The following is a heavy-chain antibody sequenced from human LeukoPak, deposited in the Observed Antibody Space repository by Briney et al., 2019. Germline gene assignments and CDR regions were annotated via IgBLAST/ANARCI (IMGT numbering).Heavy chain of an antibody. J-gene: IGHJ3*02. D-gene: IGHD3-16*01. CDR3: ARDARGHHAFDI. CDR1: GFTFSSYS. Sequence: GGSLRLSCAASGFTFSSYSMNCVRQAPGKGLEWVSYISTSGSYIYYSDSVKGRFTMSRDNAKNSLYLQMNGLRAEGTAVYYCARDARGHHAFDIWGQGTMVTVSS. CDR2: ISTSGSYI. V-gene: IGHV3-21*01.